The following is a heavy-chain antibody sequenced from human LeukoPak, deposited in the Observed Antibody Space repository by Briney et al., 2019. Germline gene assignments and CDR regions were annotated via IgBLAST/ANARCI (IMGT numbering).Heavy chain of an antibody. J-gene: IGHJ5*02. V-gene: IGHV3-30*18. CDR1: GFTFSSYG. CDR3: AKEIAVTDWFDP. Sequence: PGGSLRLSCAPSGFTFSSYGMHWVRQAPGKGLAWVAVISYDGSNKYYADCVKGRFTISRDNSKNTLYLQMNSLRAEDTAVYYCAKEIAVTDWFDPWGQGTLVTVSS. D-gene: IGHD4-17*01. CDR2: ISYDGSNK.